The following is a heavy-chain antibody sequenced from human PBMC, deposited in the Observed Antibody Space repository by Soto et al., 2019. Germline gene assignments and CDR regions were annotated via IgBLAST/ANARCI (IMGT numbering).Heavy chain of an antibody. J-gene: IGHJ4*02. V-gene: IGHV3-33*01. CDR2: IWNDGIRK. CDR3: ARDDDNDANALDY. CDR1: GFTFSKYG. Sequence: GGSLRLSCGASGFTFSKYGMHWVRQAPGKGLEWVALIWNDGIRKVYVDSVKGRFTISRDNSKNTLDLQMNNLRDEDTAVYYCARDDDNDANALDYWGPGILVTVSS.